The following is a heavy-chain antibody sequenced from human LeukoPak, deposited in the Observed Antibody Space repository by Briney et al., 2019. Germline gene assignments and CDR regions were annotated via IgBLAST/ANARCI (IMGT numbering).Heavy chain of an antibody. CDR2: VKSDGSDT. J-gene: IGHJ4*02. V-gene: IGHV3-74*01. CDR3: TTGIGNYYYY. D-gene: IGHD3-10*01. CDR1: GSTFSRYW. Sequence: GGSLRLSCAAAGSTFSRYWMHWVRQAPGKGLVWVSRVKSDGSDTIYADSVKGRFTISRDNAKNTLYLQMDSLRAEDTAVYYCTTGIGNYYYYWGQGTLVTVAS.